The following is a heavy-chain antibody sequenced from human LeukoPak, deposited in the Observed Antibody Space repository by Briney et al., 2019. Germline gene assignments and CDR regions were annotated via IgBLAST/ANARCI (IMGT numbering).Heavy chain of an antibody. V-gene: IGHV3-66*01. CDR2: IYSGGST. D-gene: IGHD5-12*01. J-gene: IGHJ4*02. CDR3: ARGPSGYHST. CDR1: EFSVGSNY. Sequence: PGGSLILSCAASEFSVGSNYMTWVRQAPGKGLEWVSLIYSGGSTYYADSVKGRFTISRDNSKNTLYLQMNSLRAEDTAVYYCARGPSGYHSTGGQGTLVTVSS.